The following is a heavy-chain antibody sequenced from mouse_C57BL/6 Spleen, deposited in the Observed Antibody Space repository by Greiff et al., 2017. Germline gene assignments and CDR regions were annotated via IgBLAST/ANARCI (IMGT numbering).Heavy chain of an antibody. CDR2: ISSGSSTI. J-gene: IGHJ4*01. D-gene: IGHD1-1*01. CDR3: ARDYGSSFYAMDY. CDR1: GFTFSDYG. V-gene: IGHV5-17*01. Sequence: EVHLVESGGGLVKPGGSLKLSCAASGFTFSDYGMHWVRQAPEKGLEWVAYISSGSSTIYYADTVKGRFTITRDNAKNTLVLQMTSLRSEDTAMYYCARDYGSSFYAMDYWGQGTSVTVSS.